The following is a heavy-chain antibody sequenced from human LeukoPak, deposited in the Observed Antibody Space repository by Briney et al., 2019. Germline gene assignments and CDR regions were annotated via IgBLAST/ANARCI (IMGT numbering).Heavy chain of an antibody. V-gene: IGHV4-59*11. CDR1: GGSISDHY. CDR3: ARVPLWFGELFPRYFDY. CDR2: INYSGSS. J-gene: IGHJ4*02. D-gene: IGHD3-10*01. Sequence: PSETLSLTCTVSGGSISDHYWTWIRQPPGKGLEWIAYINYSGSSNYSPTLRSRVTVSVDTSKNQFSLKLSSVTAANTAVYYCARVPLWFGELFPRYFDYWGQGTLVTVSS.